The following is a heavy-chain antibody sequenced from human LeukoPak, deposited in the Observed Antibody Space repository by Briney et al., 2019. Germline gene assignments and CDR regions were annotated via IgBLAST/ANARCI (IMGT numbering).Heavy chain of an antibody. V-gene: IGHV3-53*01. CDR1: GFSVSKNY. CDR2: IYSGGST. J-gene: IGHJ3*02. CDR3: ARGGILWELGFDI. D-gene: IGHD1-26*01. Sequence: PGGSLRLSCAPPGFSVSKNYMNWVRQAPGKGLEWVSVIYSGGSTYHADSVKGRFTISRDNSKNTLYLHMNRLRAEDTAVYYCARGGILWELGFDIWGQGTMVTASS.